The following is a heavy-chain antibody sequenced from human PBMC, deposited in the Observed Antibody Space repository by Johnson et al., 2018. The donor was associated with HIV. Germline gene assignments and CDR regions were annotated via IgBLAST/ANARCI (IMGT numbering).Heavy chain of an antibody. J-gene: IGHJ3*02. Sequence: VQLVESGGGLVQPGRSLRLSCAASGFTFDDYAMHWVRQAPGKGLEWVSGISWNSGSIGYADSVKARFTISRDNAKNSLYLQMNSLRAEDTALYYCARAASDAFDIWGQGTMVTVSS. CDR3: ARAASDAFDI. CDR1: GFTFDDYA. V-gene: IGHV3-9*01. CDR2: ISWNSGSI.